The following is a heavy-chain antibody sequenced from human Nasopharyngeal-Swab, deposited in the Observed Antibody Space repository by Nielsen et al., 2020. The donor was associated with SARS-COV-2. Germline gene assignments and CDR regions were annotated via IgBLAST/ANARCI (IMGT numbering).Heavy chain of an antibody. CDR1: GCSISSYY. D-gene: IGHD3-3*01. CDR3: ARGSTIFGVVITSFDY. Sequence: GSLRLSCTASGCSISSYYWSWIRQPPGKGLEWIGYIYYSGSTNYNPSLKSRVTISVDTSKNQFSLKLSSVTAADTAVYYCARGSTIFGVVITSFDYWGQGTLVTVSS. J-gene: IGHJ4*02. V-gene: IGHV4-59*13. CDR2: IYYSGST.